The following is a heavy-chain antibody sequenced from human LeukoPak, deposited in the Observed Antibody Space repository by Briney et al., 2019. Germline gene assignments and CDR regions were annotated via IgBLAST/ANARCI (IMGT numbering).Heavy chain of an antibody. D-gene: IGHD3-10*01. CDR1: GGSISSYY. V-gene: IGHV4-4*07. J-gene: IGHJ3*02. CDR2: IDPGGST. Sequence: SETLSLTCTVSGGSISSYYWSWIRQPAGKGLEWIGRIDPGGSTNYNPSLKSRVAMSVDASQKQLFLKLSSVTAADTAVYYCARGYGSGSYYLSFDAFDIWGQGTMVTVSS. CDR3: ARGYGSGSYYLSFDAFDI.